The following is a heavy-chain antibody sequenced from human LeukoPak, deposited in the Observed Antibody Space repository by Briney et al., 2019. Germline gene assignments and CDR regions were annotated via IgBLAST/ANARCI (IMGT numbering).Heavy chain of an antibody. D-gene: IGHD2-21*02. CDR2: INHSGST. Sequence: PSETLSLTCAVYGGSFSGYYWSWIRQPPGKGLEWIGEINHSGSTNYNPSLKSRVTISVDTSKNQLSLKLSSVTAADTAVYYCAAYCGGDCYPAFDYWGQGTLVTVSS. V-gene: IGHV4-34*01. J-gene: IGHJ4*02. CDR1: GGSFSGYY. CDR3: AAYCGGDCYPAFDY.